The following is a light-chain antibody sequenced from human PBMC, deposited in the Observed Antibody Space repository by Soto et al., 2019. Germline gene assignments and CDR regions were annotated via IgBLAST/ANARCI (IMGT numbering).Light chain of an antibody. CDR1: QDIGSW. Sequence: DIQMTQSPSSVSASIGDRVTITCRARQDIGSWLAWYQQKPGKAPKLLIYTASTLQTGAPSRFRGSGSGTDFTLTISNLQPDDFATYYCQQTNSFPRTFGQGTRLRMK. CDR2: TAS. CDR3: QQTNSFPRT. J-gene: IGKJ2*01. V-gene: IGKV1-12*01.